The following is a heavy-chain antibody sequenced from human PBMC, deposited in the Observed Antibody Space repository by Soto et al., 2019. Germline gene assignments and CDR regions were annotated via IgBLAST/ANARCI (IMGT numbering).Heavy chain of an antibody. CDR2: ISGSGGSK. J-gene: IGHJ3*02. CDR1: GFTFSSYA. CDR3: AKDPWGTVTGAFDI. V-gene: IGHV3-23*01. D-gene: IGHD4-17*01. Sequence: EVQLLESGGDLVQPGGSLRLSCAASGFTFSSYAMSWVRQAPGKGLEWVSSISGSGGSKYCADSVKARFTISRDNSKNTLYLQMNSLGAEDTAVYYCAKDPWGTVTGAFDIWGLGTMVTVSS.